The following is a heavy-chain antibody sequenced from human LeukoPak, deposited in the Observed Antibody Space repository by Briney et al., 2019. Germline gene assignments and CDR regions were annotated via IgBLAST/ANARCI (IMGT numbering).Heavy chain of an antibody. CDR2: IHTSAST. D-gene: IGHD1-26*01. Sequence: PSETLSLTCSVSGASIRSYSWRWLRQPAGKGLEWIGRIHTSASTEYNPSLKSRVTMSVDTSKNQFSLELNSVTAADTAVYFCARDDNSEYSDDAFDIWGQGTLVTVSS. CDR3: ARDDNSEYSDDAFDI. J-gene: IGHJ3*02. CDR1: GASIRSYS. V-gene: IGHV4-4*07.